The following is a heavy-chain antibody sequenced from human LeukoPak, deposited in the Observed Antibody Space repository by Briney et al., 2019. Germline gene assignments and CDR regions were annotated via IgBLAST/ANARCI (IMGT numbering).Heavy chain of an antibody. CDR2: IYYSGST. CDR1: GGSISSSSYY. D-gene: IGHD4-23*01. V-gene: IGHV4-30-4*08. CDR3: ARGAPDYGGNSGAADY. Sequence: SETLSLTCTVSGGSISSSSYYWGWIRQPPGKGLEWIGYIYYSGSTYYNPSLKSRVTISVDTSKNQFSLKLSSVTAADTAVYYCARGAPDYGGNSGAADYWGQGTLVTVSS. J-gene: IGHJ4*02.